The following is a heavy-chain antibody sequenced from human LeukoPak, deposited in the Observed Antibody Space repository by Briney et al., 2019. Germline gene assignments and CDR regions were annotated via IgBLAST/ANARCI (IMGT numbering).Heavy chain of an antibody. CDR1: GGSISNTNW. D-gene: IGHD6-19*01. CDR3: ARVWVASSGYNYGMDV. V-gene: IGHV4-4*02. Sequence: PSGTLSLTCGVSGGSISNTNWWTWVRQPPGKGLEWIGEVNLQGSTNYNPSLKSRVAISVDKSENHISLKLTSVTAADTAVYYCARVWVASSGYNYGMDVWGQGTTVTVSS. CDR2: VNLQGST. J-gene: IGHJ6*02.